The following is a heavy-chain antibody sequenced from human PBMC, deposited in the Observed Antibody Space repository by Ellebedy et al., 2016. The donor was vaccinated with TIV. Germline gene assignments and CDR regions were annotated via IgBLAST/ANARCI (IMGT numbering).Heavy chain of an antibody. CDR3: ARGESSGWYGGAFDI. D-gene: IGHD6-19*01. CDR1: GGSISSYY. V-gene: IGHV4-59*12. Sequence: MPSETLSLTCTVPGGSISSYYWSWIRQPPGKGLEWIGYIYYSGSTNYNPSLKSRVTISVDTSKNQFSLKLSSVTAADTAVYYCARGESSGWYGGAFDIWGQGTMVTVSS. CDR2: IYYSGST. J-gene: IGHJ3*02.